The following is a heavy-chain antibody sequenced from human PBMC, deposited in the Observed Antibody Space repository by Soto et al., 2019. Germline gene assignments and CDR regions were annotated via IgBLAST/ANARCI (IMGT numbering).Heavy chain of an antibody. CDR2: ISGSGGST. CDR3: AKDWYNWNYFSYYYYYMDV. D-gene: IGHD1-7*01. V-gene: IGHV3-23*01. J-gene: IGHJ6*03. CDR1: GFTFSSYA. Sequence: EVQLLESGGGLVQPGGSLRLSCAASGFTFSSYAMSWVRQAPGKGLEWVSAISGSGGSTYYADSVKGRFTISRDNSKNTLYLQMNSLRAEDTAVYYCAKDWYNWNYFSYYYYYMDVWGKGTTVTVSS.